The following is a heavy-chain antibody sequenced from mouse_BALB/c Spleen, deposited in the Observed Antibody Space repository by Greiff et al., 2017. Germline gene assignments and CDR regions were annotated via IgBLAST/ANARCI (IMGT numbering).Heavy chain of an antibody. V-gene: IGHV1S29*02. CDR2: IYPYNGGT. CDR1: GYTFTDYN. J-gene: IGHJ3*01. Sequence: EVQLQQSGPELVKPGASVKISCKASGYTFTDYNMHWVKQSHGKSLEWIGYIYPYNGGTGYNQKFKSKATLTVDNSSNTAYMELRSLTSEDSAVYYCGGGTMITTFFAYWGQGTLVTVSA. CDR3: GGGTMITTFFAY. D-gene: IGHD2-4*01.